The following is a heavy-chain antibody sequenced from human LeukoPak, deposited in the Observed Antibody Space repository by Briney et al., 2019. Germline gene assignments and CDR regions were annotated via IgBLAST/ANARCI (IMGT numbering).Heavy chain of an antibody. Sequence: PSETLSLTCAVYGGSFSGYYWSWIRQPPGKGLEWIGEINHSGSTNYNPSLKSRVTISVDTSKNQFSLKLSSVTAADTAVYYCARGTDYDFFLQGSDYWGQGTLVTVSS. J-gene: IGHJ4*02. CDR1: GGSFSGYY. CDR2: INHSGST. CDR3: ARGTDYDFFLQGSDY. D-gene: IGHD3-3*01. V-gene: IGHV4-34*01.